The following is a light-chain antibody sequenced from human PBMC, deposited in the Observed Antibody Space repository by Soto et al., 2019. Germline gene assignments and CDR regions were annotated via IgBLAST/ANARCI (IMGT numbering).Light chain of an antibody. Sequence: QSALTQPASVSGSPGQSITISCTGTSNDVGAYNYVSWYQQYPGKAPKLIIYEVTNRPSGVSNRFSGSKSGNTASLTISGLQAEDEADYYCSSHAGSNSLMVFGGGTKLTVL. CDR3: SSHAGSNSLMV. V-gene: IGLV2-14*01. CDR2: EVT. J-gene: IGLJ2*01. CDR1: SNDVGAYNY.